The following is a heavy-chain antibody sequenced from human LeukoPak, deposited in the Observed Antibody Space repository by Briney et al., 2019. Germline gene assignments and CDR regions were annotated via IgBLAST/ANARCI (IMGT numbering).Heavy chain of an antibody. CDR1: GFTFSSYA. Sequence: PGGSLRLSCAASGFTFSSYAMSWVRQATGKGLEWVSAISGSGGSTYYADSVKGRFTISRDNSKNKLYLQMNSLRAEDTAVCYCAKDRKTCGSTSCYTFPGCWFDAWGQGSIATVSS. D-gene: IGHD2-2*02. CDR3: AKDRKTCGSTSCYTFPGCWFDA. J-gene: IGHJ5*02. V-gene: IGHV3-23*01. CDR2: ISGSGGST.